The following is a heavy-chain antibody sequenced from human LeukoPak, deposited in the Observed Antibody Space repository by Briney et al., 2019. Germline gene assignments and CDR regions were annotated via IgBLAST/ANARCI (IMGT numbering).Heavy chain of an antibody. CDR1: GFTVSSYY. V-gene: IGHV3-66*01. D-gene: IGHD3-10*01. J-gene: IGHJ4*02. Sequence: GGSLRLSCAASGFTVSSYYMSWVRQAPGKGLEWVSVIYSGGSTYYADSVKGRFTISRDNSKNTLYLQMNSLRAEDTAVYYCARMYYYDSGSTDYWGQGTLDTVSS. CDR3: ARMYYYDSGSTDY. CDR2: IYSGGST.